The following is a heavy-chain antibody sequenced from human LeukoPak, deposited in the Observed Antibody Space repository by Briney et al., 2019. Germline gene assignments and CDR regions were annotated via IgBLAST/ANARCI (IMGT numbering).Heavy chain of an antibody. V-gene: IGHV4-61*08. CDR3: ARQVRTTVHFDP. J-gene: IGHJ5*02. D-gene: IGHD4-17*01. Sequence: SQTLSLTCTVSGDSIGDGDYYWSWIRQPPGKGLEWIGYIYYSGSTNYNPSLKSRVTISIDTSKNQFSLKLSSVTAADTAVYFCARQVRTTVHFDPWGQGTLVTVSS. CDR1: GDSIGDGDYY. CDR2: IYYSGST.